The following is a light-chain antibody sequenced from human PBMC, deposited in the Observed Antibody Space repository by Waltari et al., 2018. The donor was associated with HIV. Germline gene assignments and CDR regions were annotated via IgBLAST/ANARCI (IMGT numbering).Light chain of an antibody. CDR2: QDS. J-gene: IGLJ1*01. CDR3: QAWDSSTVV. V-gene: IGLV3-1*01. CDR1: KLGDKH. Sequence: SYELTQPPSVSVSPGQTASITCSGGKLGDKHACWYQQKPGQSPVLVIYQDSKRPSGIPERFSGSNSGNTATLTISGTQAMDEADYYCQAWDSSTVVFGTGTKVTVL.